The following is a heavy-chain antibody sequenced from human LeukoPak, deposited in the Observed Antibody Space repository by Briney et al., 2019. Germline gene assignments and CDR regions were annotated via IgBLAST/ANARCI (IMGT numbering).Heavy chain of an antibody. CDR1: GFTFSGAW. CDR3: ARHVGISF. J-gene: IGHJ4*02. D-gene: IGHD7-27*01. V-gene: IGHV3-7*01. CDR2: IREDGTEK. Sequence: PGGSLRLSCTASGFTFSGAWMTWVRQAPGRGLEWVANIREDGTEKNYVDSVKGRFTISRDNAKNSLFLQMSNLRDDDTAIYYCARHVGISFWGQGTLVTASS.